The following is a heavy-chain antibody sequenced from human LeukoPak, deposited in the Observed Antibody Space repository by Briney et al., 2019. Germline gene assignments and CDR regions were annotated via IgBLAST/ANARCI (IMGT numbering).Heavy chain of an antibody. V-gene: IGHV3-21*04. CDR3: ATRSGIVGTFDY. CDR1: GFTFSTFA. Sequence: GGSLRLSCAASGFTFSTFAMHWVRLSPGKGLEWVSSITGSGPYMLYADSVKHRFTISRDNTKNLLYLEMNSLRAEDTAVYYCATRSGIVGTFDYWGQGTLVTVSS. D-gene: IGHD3-22*01. J-gene: IGHJ4*02. CDR2: ITGSGPYM.